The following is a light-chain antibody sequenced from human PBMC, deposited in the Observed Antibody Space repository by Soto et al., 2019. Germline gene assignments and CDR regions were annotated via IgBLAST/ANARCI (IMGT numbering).Light chain of an antibody. Sequence: QSALTQPRSVSGSPGQSVTISCTGTSSDVGGYNYVSWYQQHPGKAPKLMIYDVSKRPSGVPDRFSVSKSGNTASLTISGLQAEDEADYYCCSYAGSYNYVFGTGTKLTVL. J-gene: IGLJ1*01. CDR1: SSDVGGYNY. V-gene: IGLV2-11*01. CDR2: DVS. CDR3: CSYAGSYNYV.